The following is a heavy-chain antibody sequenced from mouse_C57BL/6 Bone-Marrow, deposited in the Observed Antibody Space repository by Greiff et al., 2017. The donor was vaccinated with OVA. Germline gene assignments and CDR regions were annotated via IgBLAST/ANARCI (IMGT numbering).Heavy chain of an antibody. CDR3: ARPYYDGSSYDWYFDV. CDR1: GFTFSDYY. CDR2: ISNGGGST. V-gene: IGHV5-12*01. Sequence: EVQVVESGGGLVQPGGSLKLSCAASGFTFSDYYMYWVRQTPEKRLEWVAYISNGGGSTYYPDTVKGRFTISRDNAKNTLYLQMSRLKSEDTAMYYCARPYYDGSSYDWYFDVWGTGTTVTVSS. D-gene: IGHD1-1*01. J-gene: IGHJ1*03.